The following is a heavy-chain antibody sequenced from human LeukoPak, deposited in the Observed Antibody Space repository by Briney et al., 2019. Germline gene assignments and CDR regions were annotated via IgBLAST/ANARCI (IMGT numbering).Heavy chain of an antibody. CDR3: ARDFVMDIVVVPAAIGGNY. D-gene: IGHD2-2*02. J-gene: IGHJ4*02. CDR1: GFTFSSYS. V-gene: IGHV3-21*01. CDR2: ISSSSSYI. Sequence: GGSLRLSCAASGFTFSSYSMNWVRQAPGKGLEWVSSISSSSSYIYYADSVKGRFTISRDNAKNSLYLQMNSLRAEDTAVYYCARDFVMDIVVVPAAIGGNYWGQGTLVTVSS.